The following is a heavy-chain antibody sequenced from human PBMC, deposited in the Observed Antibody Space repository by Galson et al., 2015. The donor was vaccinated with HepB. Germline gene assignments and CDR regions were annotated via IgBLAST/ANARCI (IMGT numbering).Heavy chain of an antibody. J-gene: IGHJ4*02. Sequence: SLRLSCAASGFAFQSYSLNWVRQAPGKGPEWVAAISGAGRFIFYTDSVRGRFTISRDNDKESMYLQMSSLRTDDTAVYYCVRDGGNNNGYRGLTYFDFWGRGTLVAVSS. CDR3: VRDGGNNNGYRGLTYFDF. V-gene: IGHV3-21*01. D-gene: IGHD3-16*01. CDR1: GFAFQSYS. CDR2: ISGAGRFI.